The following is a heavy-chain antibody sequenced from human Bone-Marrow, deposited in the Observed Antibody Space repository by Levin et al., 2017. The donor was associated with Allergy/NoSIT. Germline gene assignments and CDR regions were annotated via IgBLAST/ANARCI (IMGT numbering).Heavy chain of an antibody. CDR3: ARELSFRFDY. D-gene: IGHD2-8*01. CDR1: GGSISTYF. Sequence: PGGSLRLSCTVSGGSISTYFWSWIRQSPGKGLEWIGYNYYSGTTNYNPSLRSRVTISVDTSKNQFSLRLRSVTAADTAVYYCARELSFRFDYWGQGILVTVSA. J-gene: IGHJ4*02. CDR2: NYYSGTT. V-gene: IGHV4-59*01.